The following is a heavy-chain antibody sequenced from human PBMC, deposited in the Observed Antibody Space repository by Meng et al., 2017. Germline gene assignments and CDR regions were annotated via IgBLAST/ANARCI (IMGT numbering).Heavy chain of an antibody. V-gene: IGHV3-23*01. CDR3: AKEDSGNDY. Sequence: GESLKISCAASGFTFSSYAMSWVRQAPGKGLEWVSAISGSGGSTYYADSVKGRFTISRDNSKNTLYLQMNSLRAKDTAVYYCAKEDSGNDYWGQGTLVTVSS. CDR1: GFTFSSYA. D-gene: IGHD6-19*01. CDR2: ISGSGGST. J-gene: IGHJ4*02.